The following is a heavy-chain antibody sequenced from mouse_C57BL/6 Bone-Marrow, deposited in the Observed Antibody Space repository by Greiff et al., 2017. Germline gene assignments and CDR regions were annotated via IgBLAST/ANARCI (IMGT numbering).Heavy chain of an antibody. J-gene: IGHJ1*03. D-gene: IGHD1-2*01. CDR2: IWRGGST. CDR3: AKGTTAVGDWYFDV. CDR1: GFSLTSYG. V-gene: IGHV2-5*01. Sequence: VQGVESGPGLVQPSQSLSITCTVSGFSLTSYGVHWVRQSPGKGLEWLGVIWRGGSTDYNAAFMSRLSITKDNSKSQVFFKMNSLQADDTAIYYCAKGTTAVGDWYFDVWGTGTTVTVSS.